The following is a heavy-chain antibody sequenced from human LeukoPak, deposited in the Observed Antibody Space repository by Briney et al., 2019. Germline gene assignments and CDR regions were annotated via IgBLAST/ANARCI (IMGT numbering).Heavy chain of an antibody. D-gene: IGHD3-10*01. CDR3: ARGALWFGELYY. V-gene: IGHV4-34*01. CDR1: GGSFSSYY. J-gene: IGHJ4*02. Sequence: SETLSLTCAVYGGSFSSYYWSWIRQPPGKGLEWIGEINHSVSTNYNPSLKSRVTISVDTSKNQFSLKLSSVTAADTAVYYCARGALWFGELYYWGQGTLVTVSS. CDR2: INHSVST.